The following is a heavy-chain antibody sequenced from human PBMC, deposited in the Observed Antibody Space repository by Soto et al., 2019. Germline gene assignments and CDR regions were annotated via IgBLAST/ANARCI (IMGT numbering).Heavy chain of an antibody. CDR2: ISWDSGRI. D-gene: IGHD6-13*01. V-gene: IGHV3-9*01. CDR1: GFTFNDYA. CDR3: AKGGGGGAEAGGEIHS. Sequence: EVQLVESGGGLVQPGSSLRLSCAASGFTFNDYAMHWVRQAPGKGLEWVSFISWDSGRIGYADSVKGRFNISRDNGRNSLFRQMNGLRVEDTAFYYCAKGGGGGAEAGGEIHSWGQGTLVTVSS. J-gene: IGHJ4*02.